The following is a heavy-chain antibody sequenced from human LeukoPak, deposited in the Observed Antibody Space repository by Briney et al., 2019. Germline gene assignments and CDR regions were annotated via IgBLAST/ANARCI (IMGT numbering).Heavy chain of an antibody. V-gene: IGHV4-34*01. J-gene: IGHJ6*03. CDR2: INRTGKTYYSPSLT. CDR1: GCSFSCFY. D-gene: IGHD3-3*01. Sequence: PSETLSLTCAVDGCSFSCFYCTSIRQTPGKGLEWIGEINRTGKTYYSPSLTDYKPSLKGRVTISVDSSKNQLSLKVNSVTAADTGVYYCARVSHDSLEYGYYMDVWGKGTTVTVSS. CDR3: ARVSHDSLEYGYYMDV.